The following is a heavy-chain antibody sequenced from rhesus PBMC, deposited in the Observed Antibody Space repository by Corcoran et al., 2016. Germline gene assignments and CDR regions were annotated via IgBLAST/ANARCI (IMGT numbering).Heavy chain of an antibody. V-gene: IGHV4-169*02. J-gene: IGHJ4*01. Sequence: QLQLQESGPGLVKPSATLSVTCAVSGGSLSSSYWSWIRQAPGKGLEWIGYIYGSGSSTNYNPSLKSRVTLSVDTSKNQLSLKLSSVTAADTAVYYCASFGGNPDYWGQGVLVTVSS. CDR2: IYGSGSST. CDR3: ASFGGNPDY. D-gene: IGHD1-44*01. CDR1: GGSLSSSY.